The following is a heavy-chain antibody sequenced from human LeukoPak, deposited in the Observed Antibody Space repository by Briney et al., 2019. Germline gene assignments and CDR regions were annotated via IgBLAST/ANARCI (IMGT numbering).Heavy chain of an antibody. Sequence: SSETLSLTCTVSGGSFGRYYWIWIRQPPGKRLEWLGYMYYTGSTSYNPSLESRVTISLDTSRNQFSLKLTSVTAADTAVYYCAREEGDCDTVRCYESLDIWGQWTMVAVSS. CDR1: GGSFGRYY. V-gene: IGHV4-59*01. D-gene: IGHD2-2*01. CDR2: MYYTGST. J-gene: IGHJ3*02. CDR3: AREEGDCDTVRCYESLDI.